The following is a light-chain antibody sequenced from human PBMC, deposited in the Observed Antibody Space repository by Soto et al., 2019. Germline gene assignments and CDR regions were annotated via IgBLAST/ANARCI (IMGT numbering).Light chain of an antibody. J-gene: IGKJ1*01. CDR1: QGINSW. V-gene: IGKV1-12*01. CDR2: TAS. CDR3: QQANSFPWA. Sequence: DTQMTQSPSSVSASLGDRVTITCRASQGINSWLVWYQQKPGKAPKLLIHTASSLQSGVPSRFSGSGSGTDLTLTISSLQPEDFATYYCQQANSFPWAFGQGTKVDIX.